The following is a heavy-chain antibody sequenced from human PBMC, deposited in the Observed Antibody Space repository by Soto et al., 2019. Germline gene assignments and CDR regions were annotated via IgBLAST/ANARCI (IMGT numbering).Heavy chain of an antibody. CDR3: ARDRSAYGSSGYPNWFDP. CDR1: GFTFSSYA. CDR2: ISYDGSNK. J-gene: IGHJ5*02. D-gene: IGHD3-22*01. Sequence: PGGSLRLSCAASGFTFSSYAMSWVRQAPGKGLEWVAVISYDGSNKYYADSVKGRFTISRDNSKNTLYLQMNSLRAEDTAVYYCARDRSAYGSSGYPNWFDPWGQGTLVTVSS. V-gene: IGHV3-30-3*01.